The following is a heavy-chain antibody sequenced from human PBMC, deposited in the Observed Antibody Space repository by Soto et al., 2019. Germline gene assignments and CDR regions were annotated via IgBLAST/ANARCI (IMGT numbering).Heavy chain of an antibody. CDR1: GGSFSGYY. D-gene: IGHD3-10*01. CDR2: INHSGST. Sequence: QVQLQQWGAGLLKPSETLSLTCAVYGGSFSGYYWSWIRQPPGKGLEWIGEINHSGSTNYNPSLKRRVTISVDTSKNQFSLKLSSVTAADTAVYYCARAPILWFGTPGDNYFDYWGQGTLVTVSS. J-gene: IGHJ4*02. CDR3: ARAPILWFGTPGDNYFDY. V-gene: IGHV4-34*01.